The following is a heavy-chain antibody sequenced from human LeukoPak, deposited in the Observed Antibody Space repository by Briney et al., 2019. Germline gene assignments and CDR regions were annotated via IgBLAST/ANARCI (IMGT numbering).Heavy chain of an antibody. CDR3: ARDLLGGSFSDY. CDR2: IYPSGST. Sequence: SETLSLTCTVSGGSISSDYYYWNWIRKPAGKGLEWIGCIYPSGSTNYNPSLKSRVTISVDTSKNQFSLKLSSVTATDTAVYYCARDLLGGSFSDYWGQGTLVTVSS. CDR1: GGSISSDYYY. J-gene: IGHJ4*02. D-gene: IGHD1-26*01. V-gene: IGHV4-61*10.